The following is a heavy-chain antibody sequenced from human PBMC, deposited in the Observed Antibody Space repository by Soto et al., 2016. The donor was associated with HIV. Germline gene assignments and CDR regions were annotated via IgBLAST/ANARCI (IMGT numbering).Heavy chain of an antibody. J-gene: IGHJ4*02. CDR1: GGSISGGGYY. V-gene: IGHV4-31*03. D-gene: IGHD4-17*01. CDR2: IYYSGST. CDR3: ARDGHYGDVRGEHYFDY. Sequence: QVQLQESGPGLVRSSQTLSLTCSVSGGSISGGGYYWSWIRQHPGKGLEWIGNIYYSGSTYYNPSLKSRVTISVDTSKHQFSLKLTSVTAADTAVYYCARDGHYGDVRGEHYFDYVGQGTLVTVSS.